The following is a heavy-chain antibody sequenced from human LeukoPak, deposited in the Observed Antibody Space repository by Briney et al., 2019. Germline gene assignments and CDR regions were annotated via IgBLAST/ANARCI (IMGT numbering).Heavy chain of an antibody. V-gene: IGHV1-46*01. Sequence: ASVKLSCKASGYTFTSNYLHWVRQAPGQGLEWMGMVNPSGGSTSYAQKFHGRVTITRDTSTTTVYMELRSLRSDDTAVFYCARRHKHYYQIDYWGQGTLVTVSS. CDR3: ARRHKHYYQIDY. D-gene: IGHD1-26*01. CDR2: VNPSGGST. J-gene: IGHJ4*02. CDR1: GYTFTSNY.